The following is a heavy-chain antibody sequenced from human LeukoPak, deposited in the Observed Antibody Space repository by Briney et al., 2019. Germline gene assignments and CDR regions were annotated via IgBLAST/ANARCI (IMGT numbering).Heavy chain of an antibody. CDR3: ARRKVFHYDY. J-gene: IGHJ4*02. CDR2: INTNTGTP. Sequence: WMGWINTNTGTPTYAQGFTGRFVFSLDTSVSTAYLQISSLKAEDTAVYYCARRKVFHYDYWGQGTLVTVSS. D-gene: IGHD2-21*01. V-gene: IGHV7-4-1*02.